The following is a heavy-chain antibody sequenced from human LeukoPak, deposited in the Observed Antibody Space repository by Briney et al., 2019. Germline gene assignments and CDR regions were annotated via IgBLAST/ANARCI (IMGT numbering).Heavy chain of an antibody. CDR1: GYTSTSYG. V-gene: IGHV1-18*01. CDR3: ARDPIFLEWSARANYYYYGMDV. J-gene: IGHJ6*02. D-gene: IGHD3-3*01. CDR2: ISAYNGNT. Sequence: ASVKVSCKASGYTSTSYGISWVRQAPGQGLEWMGWISAYNGNTNYAQKLQGRVTMTTDTSTSTAYMELRSLRSDDTAVYYCARDPIFLEWSARANYYYYGMDVGGQRTTVTVS.